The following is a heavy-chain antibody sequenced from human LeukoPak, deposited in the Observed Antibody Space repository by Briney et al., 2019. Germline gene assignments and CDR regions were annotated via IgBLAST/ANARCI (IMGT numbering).Heavy chain of an antibody. D-gene: IGHD3-3*01. J-gene: IGHJ3*01. Sequence: PGGSLRLSCAVPGFTFNSYWMSWVRQAPGKGLEWVANIKPDGSEKYCIDSVKGRFTVSRDNAKNSLYLQMNSLRAGDTAVYYCARGDFWSGDYTDAFDVWGQGTMVTVSS. CDR2: IKPDGSEK. V-gene: IGHV3-7*04. CDR3: ARGDFWSGDYTDAFDV. CDR1: GFTFNSYW.